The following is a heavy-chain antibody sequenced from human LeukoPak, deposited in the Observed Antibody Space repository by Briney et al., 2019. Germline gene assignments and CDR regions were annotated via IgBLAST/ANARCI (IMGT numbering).Heavy chain of an antibody. V-gene: IGHV1-2*02. D-gene: IGHD5-12*01. CDR1: GSTFTCYY. Sequence: SVKVSSQAPGSTFTCYYVHWLRPAPGQGLEWVAWINPNSGATNYAPKFQGRVTLTRDTSITTAYMEVSRLRSDDTAVYYCARDFGRYSGYDFDFWGQGTLVTVSS. J-gene: IGHJ4*02. CDR2: INPNSGAT. CDR3: ARDFGRYSGYDFDF.